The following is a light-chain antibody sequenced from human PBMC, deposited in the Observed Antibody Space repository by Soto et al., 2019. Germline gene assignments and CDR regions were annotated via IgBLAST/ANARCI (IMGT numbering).Light chain of an antibody. CDR2: DAS. CDR3: QQYNSYSYT. CDR1: XSISSW. Sequence: DIQMTQSPSTLSASVGDRVTITCRASXSISSWLAWYQQKPGKAPKLLIYDASSLESGVPSRFSGSGSGTEFTLTISSLQPDDFATYYCQQYNSYSYTFGQGTKLEIK. J-gene: IGKJ2*01. V-gene: IGKV1-5*01.